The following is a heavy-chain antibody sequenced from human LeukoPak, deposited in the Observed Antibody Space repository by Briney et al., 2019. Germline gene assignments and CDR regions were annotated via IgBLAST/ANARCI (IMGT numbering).Heavy chain of an antibody. CDR1: GFTFSSYG. CDR3: TTEGYSYGYFVGY. V-gene: IGHV3-15*01. CDR2: IKRKTDGGTT. J-gene: IGHJ4*02. Sequence: GGSLRLSCAASGFTFSSYGMHWVRQAPGKGLEWVGRIKRKTDGGTTDYAAPVKGRFTISRDDSKNTLYLQISSLKMEDTAVYYCTTEGYSYGYFVGYWGQGTLVIVSS. D-gene: IGHD5-18*01.